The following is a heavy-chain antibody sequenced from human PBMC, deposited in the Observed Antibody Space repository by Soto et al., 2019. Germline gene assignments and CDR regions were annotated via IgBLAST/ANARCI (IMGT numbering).Heavy chain of an antibody. CDR2: ISYDGSNK. V-gene: IGHV3-30*18. Sequence: QPGGSLRLSCAASGFTFSSYGMHWVRQAPGKGLEWVAVISYDGSNKYYADSVKGRFTISRDNSKNTLYLQMNSLRAEDTAVYYCAKDLRTGYSRLLDAFDIWGQGTMVTVSS. CDR1: GFTFSSYG. CDR3: AKDLRTGYSRLLDAFDI. D-gene: IGHD6-13*01. J-gene: IGHJ3*02.